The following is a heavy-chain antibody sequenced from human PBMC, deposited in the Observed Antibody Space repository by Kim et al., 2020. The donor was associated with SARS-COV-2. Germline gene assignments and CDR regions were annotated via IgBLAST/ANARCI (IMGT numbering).Heavy chain of an antibody. V-gene: IGHV1-24*01. Sequence: ASVKVSCKVSGYTLTELSMHWVRQAPGKGLEWMGGFDPEDGETIYAQKFQGRVTMTEGTSTDTVYMELSSLRSEDTAVYYCATLDSSGYYKEYYFDYWGQGTLVTVSS. CDR3: ATLDSSGYYKEYYFDY. CDR2: FDPEDGET. D-gene: IGHD3-22*01. CDR1: GYTLTELS. J-gene: IGHJ4*02.